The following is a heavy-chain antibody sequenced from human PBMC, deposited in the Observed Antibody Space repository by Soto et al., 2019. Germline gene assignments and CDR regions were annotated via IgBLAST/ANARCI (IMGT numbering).Heavy chain of an antibody. CDR1: GVTFDDYA. D-gene: IGHD3-16*01. CDR2: ISSSGSTI. Sequence: QSLSCTASGVTFDDYAMHWVRQAPGKGLEWVSYISSSGSTIYYADSVKGRFTISRDNAKNSLYLQMNSSVTAADTAVYYCARHGGYYFDYWGQGTLVTVSS. CDR3: ARHGGYYFDY. V-gene: IGHV3-48*03. J-gene: IGHJ4*02.